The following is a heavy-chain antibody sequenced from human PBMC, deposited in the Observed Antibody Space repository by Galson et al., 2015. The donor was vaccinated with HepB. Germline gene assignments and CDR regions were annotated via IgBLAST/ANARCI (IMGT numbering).Heavy chain of an antibody. D-gene: IGHD3-3*01. CDR2: IYSGGST. V-gene: IGHV3-66*01. CDR1: GFTVSSNY. CDR3: ARELLGRWGRFENWFDP. Sequence: SLRLSCAASGFTVSSNYMSWVRQAPGKGLEWVSVIYSGGSTYYADSVKGRFTISRDNSKNTLYLQMNSLRAEDTAVYYCARELLGRWGRFENWFDPWGQGTLVTVSS. J-gene: IGHJ5*02.